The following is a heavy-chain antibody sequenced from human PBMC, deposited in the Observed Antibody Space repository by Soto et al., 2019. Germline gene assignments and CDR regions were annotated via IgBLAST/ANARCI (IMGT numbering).Heavy chain of an antibody. CDR2: IYSGGST. CDR1: GFTVSSNY. D-gene: IGHD4-17*01. V-gene: IGHV3-66*01. Sequence: EVQLVESGGGLVQPGGSLRLSCAASGFTVSSNYMSWVRQAPGKGLEWVSVIYSGGSTYYADSVKGRFTISRDNSKNTLYLQMNSLRAEYTAVYYCARDRDTYYRDYGSFDYLGQGTLVTVSS. J-gene: IGHJ4*02. CDR3: ARDRDTYYRDYGSFDY.